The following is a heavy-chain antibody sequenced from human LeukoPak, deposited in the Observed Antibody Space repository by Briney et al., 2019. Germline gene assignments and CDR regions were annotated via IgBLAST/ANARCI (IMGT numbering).Heavy chain of an antibody. V-gene: IGHV1-8*03. CDR3: ARVLRGSTSYDAFDI. CDR2: MNPNSGNT. J-gene: IGHJ3*02. CDR1: GYTFTRYD. Sequence: ASVKVSCKASGYTFTRYDINWVRQATGQGLEWMGWMNPNSGNTGYAQKFQGRVTITRNTSISTAYMELSSLRSEDTAVYYCARVLRGSTSYDAFDIWGQGTMVTVSS. D-gene: IGHD2-2*01.